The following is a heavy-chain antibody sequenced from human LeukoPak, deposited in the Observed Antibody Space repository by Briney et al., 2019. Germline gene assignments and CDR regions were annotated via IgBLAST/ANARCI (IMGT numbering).Heavy chain of an antibody. CDR3: ARDREDYYDSSGYYYSFAFQH. V-gene: IGHV1-18*01. D-gene: IGHD3-22*01. CDR1: GYTFTSYG. CDR2: ISAYNGNT. J-gene: IGHJ1*01. Sequence: ASAKVSCKHSGYTFTSYGISSVRQAPEQGLEWMVWISAYNGNTNYAQKLQGRVTTTTDTSTSTAYMELRSLRSDDTAVYYCARDREDYYDSSGYYYSFAFQHWGQGTLVTVSS.